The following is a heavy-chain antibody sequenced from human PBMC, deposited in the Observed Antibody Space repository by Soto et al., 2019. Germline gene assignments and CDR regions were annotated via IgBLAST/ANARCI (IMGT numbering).Heavy chain of an antibody. Sequence: SETLSLTCTVSGGSIRSGDSYWSWIRQPPGQGLEWIGYIYYSGSAYYNPSLKSRVTISLDTSKNQFSLNLSSVTAADPAVYYCARTHYSDRSGTDYWGQGTLVTVSS. D-gene: IGHD3-22*01. V-gene: IGHV4-30-4*01. CDR1: GGSIRSGDSY. CDR2: IYYSGSA. CDR3: ARTHYSDRSGTDY. J-gene: IGHJ4*02.